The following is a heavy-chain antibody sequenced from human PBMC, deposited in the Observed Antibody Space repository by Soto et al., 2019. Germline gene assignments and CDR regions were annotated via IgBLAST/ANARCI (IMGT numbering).Heavy chain of an antibody. CDR2: IYYSGST. CDR3: ASIESFDWLLNFDY. D-gene: IGHD3-9*01. V-gene: IGHV4-59*05. CDR1: GGSISSYY. Sequence: PSETLSLTCTVSGGSISSYYWSWIRQPPGKGLEWIGSIYYSGSTYYNPSLKSRVTISVDTSKNQFSLKLSSVTAADTAVYYCASIESFDWLLNFDYWGQGTLVTVSS. J-gene: IGHJ4*02.